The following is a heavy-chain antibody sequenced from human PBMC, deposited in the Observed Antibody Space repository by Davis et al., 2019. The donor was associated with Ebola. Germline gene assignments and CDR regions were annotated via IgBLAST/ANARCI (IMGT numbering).Heavy chain of an antibody. Sequence: ASVQVSCKASRYTFTSYGISWVRQAPGQGLEWMGWISAYNGNTNYAHKLQGRLTLTPDTSTLTAYMEQRSLRSDDTAVYYCSGKGAGTVMVDYLSQGTLVTVSS. CDR2: ISAYNGNT. CDR3: SGKGAGTVMVDY. V-gene: IGHV1-18*01. D-gene: IGHD4-17*01. CDR1: RYTFTSYG. J-gene: IGHJ4*02.